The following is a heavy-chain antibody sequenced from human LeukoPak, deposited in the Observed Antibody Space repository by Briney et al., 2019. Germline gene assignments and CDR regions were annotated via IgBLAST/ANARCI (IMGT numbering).Heavy chain of an antibody. Sequence: GGSLRLSYAASGFTFSSYALHWVRQAPGKGLEFVSAISGHGRTTYYASSVKGRFTISRDNSKNTLYLQMGSLRPEDMALYYCARDLRDTGSYIGYWGQGTLVTVSS. CDR1: GFTFSSYA. D-gene: IGHD1-26*01. CDR3: ARDLRDTGSYIGY. J-gene: IGHJ4*02. V-gene: IGHV3-64*01. CDR2: ISGHGRTT.